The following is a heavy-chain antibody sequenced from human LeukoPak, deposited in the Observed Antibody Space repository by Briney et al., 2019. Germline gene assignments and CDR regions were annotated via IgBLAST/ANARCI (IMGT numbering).Heavy chain of an antibody. V-gene: IGHV3-9*01. CDR1: GFTFDDYA. D-gene: IGHD6-19*01. Sequence: GRSLRLSCAASGFTFDDYAMHWVRQAPGKGLEWVSGISWNSGSIGYADSVKGRFTISRDNAKNSLYLQMNSLRAKDTALYYCAKSSGAVAGTGAFDIWGQGTMVTVSS. CDR2: ISWNSGSI. J-gene: IGHJ3*02. CDR3: AKSSGAVAGTGAFDI.